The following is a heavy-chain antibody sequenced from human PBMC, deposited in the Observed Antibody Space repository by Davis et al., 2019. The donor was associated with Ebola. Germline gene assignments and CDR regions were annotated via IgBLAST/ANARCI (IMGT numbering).Heavy chain of an antibody. CDR2: IRYDATNQ. V-gene: IGHV3-30*02. CDR3: AKDPEHWYSSSWARTFDY. CDR1: GFTFSTYG. Sequence: GESLKISCAASGFTFSTYGMHWVRQAPGKGLDWVAFIRYDATNQYYADSVKGRFTISRDNSKNTLYMQMNSLRAEDTAVYYCAKDPEHWYSSSWARTFDYWGQGTLVTVSS. J-gene: IGHJ4*02. D-gene: IGHD6-13*01.